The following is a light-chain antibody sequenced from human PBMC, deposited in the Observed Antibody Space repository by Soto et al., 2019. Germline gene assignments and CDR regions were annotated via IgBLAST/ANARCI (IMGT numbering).Light chain of an antibody. V-gene: IGKV1-39*01. Sequence: DIQMTQSPSSLSAAVGDRVTITCRACQRFSRYLSWYQQKPGKAPKVLIYAASNLRSGVPSRFSGSGSGTEFALTISSLQTEDYGTYFCQQSYSKPLTFRGGTEVEIK. CDR1: QRFSRY. CDR3: QQSYSKPLT. J-gene: IGKJ4*01. CDR2: AAS.